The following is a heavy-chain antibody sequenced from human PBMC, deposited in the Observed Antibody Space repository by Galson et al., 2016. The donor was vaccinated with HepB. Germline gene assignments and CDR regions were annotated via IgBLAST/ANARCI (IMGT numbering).Heavy chain of an antibody. V-gene: IGHV4-59*01. CDR2: ISHSGGA. CDR3: ARNRGPYSYYFYMDV. J-gene: IGHJ6*03. D-gene: IGHD3-16*01. CDR1: RGSITDYS. Sequence: SETLSLTCSVSRGSITDYSWSWIRQSPGRGLEWIGSISHSGGANYNPSLESRVTMSLDTSESHFSRSLNSVTAADTAVYYCARNRGPYSYYFYMDVWGRGTTVTVSS.